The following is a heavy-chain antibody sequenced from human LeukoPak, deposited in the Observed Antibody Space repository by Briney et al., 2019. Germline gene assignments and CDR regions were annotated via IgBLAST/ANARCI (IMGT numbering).Heavy chain of an antibody. J-gene: IGHJ4*02. D-gene: IGHD5-18*01. V-gene: IGHV3-23*01. CDR3: AKRRSRNTGPFDY. CDR1: GFSISSDA. Sequence: GGSLRLSCAASGFSISSDALTWVRLAPGKGLECVSGISGSNTYYAESVKGRFTISRDDSNNMLYLQMNSLRAEDTAVYYCAKRRSRNTGPFDYWGQGTLVTVSP. CDR2: ISGSNT.